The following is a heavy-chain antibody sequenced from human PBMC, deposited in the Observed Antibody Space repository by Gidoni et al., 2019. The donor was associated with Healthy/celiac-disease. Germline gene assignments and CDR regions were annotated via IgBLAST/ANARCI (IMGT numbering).Heavy chain of an antibody. CDR1: GFTFRSYW. D-gene: IGHD3-10*01. Sequence: EVQLVESGGGLVQPGGSLRPPGSAYGFTFRSYWMHWVRQAPGKGLVWVLRINSDGSSTSYADSVKGRVTISRDNAKNTLYLQMNSLRAEDTAVYYCAIDRGRALGNWFDPWGQGTLVTVSS. V-gene: IGHV3-74*01. CDR3: AIDRGRALGNWFDP. CDR2: INSDGSST. J-gene: IGHJ5*02.